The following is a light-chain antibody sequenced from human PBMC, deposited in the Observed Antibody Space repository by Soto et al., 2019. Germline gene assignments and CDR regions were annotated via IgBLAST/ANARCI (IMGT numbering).Light chain of an antibody. CDR1: QSVSRY. J-gene: IGKJ2*01. V-gene: IGKV3-20*01. CDR3: QQFDTSPYT. Sequence: VLTQSPGTLSLSPGERATLSCSASQSVSRYLVWDQQKPGQAPRLLIYGASSRASGIPDRFSGSGSGTDCTLTINSLGPEDAAVYYCQQFDTSPYTFGQGTKLEIK. CDR2: GAS.